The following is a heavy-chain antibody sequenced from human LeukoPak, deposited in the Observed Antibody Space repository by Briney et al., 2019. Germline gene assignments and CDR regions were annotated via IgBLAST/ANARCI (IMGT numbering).Heavy chain of an antibody. D-gene: IGHD3-3*01. J-gene: IGHJ5*02. Sequence: GGSLRLSCAASGFTFTQHSMTWARQAPGKGLEWVSYISGRITYMSYADSVRGRFTISRDAAKSSLYLQMNTLRADDTAVYYCARNFWSGYCDWFDPWGRGTLVAVSS. V-gene: IGHV3-21*06. CDR3: ARNFWSGYCDWFDP. CDR2: ISGRITYM. CDR1: GFTFTQHS.